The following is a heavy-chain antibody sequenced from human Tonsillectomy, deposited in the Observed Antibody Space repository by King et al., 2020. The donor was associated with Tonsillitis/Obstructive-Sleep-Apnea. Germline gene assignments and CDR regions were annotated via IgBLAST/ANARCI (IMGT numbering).Heavy chain of an antibody. CDR3: ASAPSDVRYYGMDV. Sequence: QLVQSGAEVKKPGESLKISCKGSGHSFTSNWIGWVRQMPGKGLEWMGNIYPGDSDTRYSPSFQGRVSISADKSISTAYLQWNSLKASDTAMYYCASAPSDVRYYGMDVWGQGTTVTVSS. V-gene: IGHV5-51*01. CDR1: GHSFTSNW. CDR2: IYPGDSDT. J-gene: IGHJ6*02.